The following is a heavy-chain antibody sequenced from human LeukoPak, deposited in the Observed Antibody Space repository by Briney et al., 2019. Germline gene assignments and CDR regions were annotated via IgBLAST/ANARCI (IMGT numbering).Heavy chain of an antibody. J-gene: IGHJ3*02. Sequence: KAGGSLRLSCTVSGLSFGDYGMSWVRQAPGKGLEWVSSISSSSSYIYYADSVKGRFTISRDNAKNPLYLQMNSLRAEDTAVYYCARTIVGATNPDAFDIWGQGTMVTVSS. CDR3: ARTIVGATNPDAFDI. V-gene: IGHV3-21*01. D-gene: IGHD1-26*01. CDR1: GLSFGDYG. CDR2: ISSSSSYI.